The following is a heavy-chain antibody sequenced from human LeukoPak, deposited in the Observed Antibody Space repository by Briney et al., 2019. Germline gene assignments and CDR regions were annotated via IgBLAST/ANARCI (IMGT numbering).Heavy chain of an antibody. V-gene: IGHV3-7*01. CDR2: IKQDGSDK. D-gene: IGHD6-19*01. Sequence: GGSLRLSCAASVLTLSSYWMSWVRQAPGKGLEWVAHIKQDGSDKYYVDSVKGRFTISRDNAKNSLYLQMNSLRAEDTAVYYCASYATSSGSRWLEPWGQGTLVTVSS. J-gene: IGHJ5*02. CDR1: VLTLSSYW. CDR3: ASYATSSGSRWLEP.